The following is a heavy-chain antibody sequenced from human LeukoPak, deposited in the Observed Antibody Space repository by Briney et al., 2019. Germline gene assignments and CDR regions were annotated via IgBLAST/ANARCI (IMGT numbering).Heavy chain of an antibody. J-gene: IGHJ6*03. CDR3: GGGAPPTTITTYHYYYMDV. D-gene: IGHD4-11*01. CDR1: GGSISSYY. V-gene: IGHV4-59*01. Sequence: SETLSLTCTVSGGSISSYYLSWIRQPPGKGLEWIGYIYYSGSTNYNPSLKSRVTISVDTSKNQFSLKLRSVTAADAAVYFCGGGAPPTTITTYHYYYMDVWGKGTTVTVSS. CDR2: IYYSGST.